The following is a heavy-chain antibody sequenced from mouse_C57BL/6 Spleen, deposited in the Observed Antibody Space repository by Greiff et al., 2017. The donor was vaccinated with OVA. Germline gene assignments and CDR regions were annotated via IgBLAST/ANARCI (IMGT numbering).Heavy chain of an antibody. J-gene: IGHJ2*01. CDR1: GFTFSDYG. D-gene: IGHD1-1*01. Sequence: EVKLMESGGGLVKPVGSLKLSCAASGFTFSDYGMHWVRQAPEKGLEWVAYISSGSSTIYYADTVKGRFTISRDNAKNTLFLQMTSLRSEDTAMYYCARGLRSYFDYWGQGTTLTVSS. CDR3: ARGLRSYFDY. V-gene: IGHV5-17*01. CDR2: ISSGSSTI.